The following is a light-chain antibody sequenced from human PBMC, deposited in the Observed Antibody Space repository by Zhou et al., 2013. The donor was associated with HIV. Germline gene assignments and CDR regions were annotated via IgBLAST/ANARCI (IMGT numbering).Light chain of an antibody. CDR3: QQYGSSFT. J-gene: IGKJ3*01. CDR2: GAS. V-gene: IGKV3-20*01. Sequence: EIVLTQSPGTLSLSPGERATLSCRASQSVSSNYLAWYQQKPGQAPRLLIYGASSRATGIPDRFSGSGSGTDFTLTISRLEPEDFAVYYCQQYGSSFTFGPGTKL. CDR1: QSVSSNY.